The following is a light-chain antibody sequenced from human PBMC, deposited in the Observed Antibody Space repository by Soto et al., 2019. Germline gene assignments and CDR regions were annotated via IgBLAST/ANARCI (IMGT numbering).Light chain of an antibody. Sequence: EIVMTQSPATLSVSPGERATLSCRASQSVSSNLAWYQQKPGQAPRLLIYGASTRATGIPARFSGSGSGTDFTLTINSLEPEDFAVYYCHQYYSSPTTFGGGTKVDIK. CDR2: GAS. V-gene: IGKV3-15*01. J-gene: IGKJ4*01. CDR3: HQYYSSPTT. CDR1: QSVSSN.